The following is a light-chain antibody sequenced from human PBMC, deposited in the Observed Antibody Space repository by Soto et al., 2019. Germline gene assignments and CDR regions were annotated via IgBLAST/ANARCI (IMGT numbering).Light chain of an antibody. CDR1: SSDVGGYNY. CDR3: SSYTNISTRACV. J-gene: IGLJ1*01. V-gene: IGLV2-14*01. CDR2: EVT. Sequence: QSVLTQPASVSGSPGQSITISCTGTSSDVGGYNYVSWYQQHPGKAPKLIIYEVTDRPSGVSNRFSGSKSGNTASLTISGLQAEDEAKYYCSSYTNISTRACVFGTGTKVTVL.